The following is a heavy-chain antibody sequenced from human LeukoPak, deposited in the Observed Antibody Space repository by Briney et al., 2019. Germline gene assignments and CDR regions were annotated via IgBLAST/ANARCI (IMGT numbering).Heavy chain of an antibody. D-gene: IGHD3-22*01. V-gene: IGHV1-18*01. J-gene: IGHJ4*02. CDR3: ARDSELYYYDSSGYYDY. Sequence: ASVKVSCKASGYTFTSYGISWVRQAPGQGLEWMGWISAYNGNTNYVQKLQGRVTMTTDTSTSTAYMELRSLRSDDTAVYYCARDSELYYYDSSGYYDYWGQGTLVTVSS. CDR2: ISAYNGNT. CDR1: GYTFTSYG.